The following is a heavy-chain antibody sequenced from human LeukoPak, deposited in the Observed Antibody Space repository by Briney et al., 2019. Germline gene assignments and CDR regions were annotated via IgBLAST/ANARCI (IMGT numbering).Heavy chain of an antibody. CDR3: ARDIGGSYSFDY. J-gene: IGHJ4*02. V-gene: IGHV3-23*01. CDR1: GFTFSSYA. CDR2: ISGSGGST. Sequence: HPGGSLRLSCAASGFTFSSYAMSWVRQAPGKGLEWVSAISGSGGSTYYADSVKGRFTISRDNAKNSLYLQMNSLRAEDTAVYYCARDIGGSYSFDYWGQGTLVTVSS. D-gene: IGHD1-26*01.